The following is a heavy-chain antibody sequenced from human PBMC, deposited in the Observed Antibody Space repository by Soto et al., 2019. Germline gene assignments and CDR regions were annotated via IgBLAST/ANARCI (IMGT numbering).Heavy chain of an antibody. V-gene: IGHV4-59*01. D-gene: IGHD6-13*01. CDR1: GGSISSYY. CDR2: IYYSGST. J-gene: IGHJ6*02. CDR3: ARAHYSSSWYPQEGYYYYGMDV. Sequence: SETLSLTCTVSGGSISSYYWSWIRQPPGKGLEWIGYIYYSGSTNYNPSLKSRVTISVDTSRNQFSLKLSSVTAADTAVYYCARAHYSSSWYPQEGYYYYGMDVWGQGTTVTVSS.